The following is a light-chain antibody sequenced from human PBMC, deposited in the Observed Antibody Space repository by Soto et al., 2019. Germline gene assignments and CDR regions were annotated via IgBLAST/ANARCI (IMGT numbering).Light chain of an antibody. CDR1: QGISNY. CDR2: AAS. J-gene: IGKJ1*01. Sequence: EIQMTQSPSSLSASVGDRVTITCRASQGISNYLAWYQQKPGKVPKLLIYAASTLPSGVPSRFSGSGSGTDFTLTSSILQPEDVATYYWQKYNSAPRTFGQGTKVEIK. V-gene: IGKV1-27*01. CDR3: QKYNSAPRT.